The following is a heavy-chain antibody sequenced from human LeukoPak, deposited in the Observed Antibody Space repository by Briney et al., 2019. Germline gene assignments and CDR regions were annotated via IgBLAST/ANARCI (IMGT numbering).Heavy chain of an antibody. J-gene: IGHJ5*02. Sequence: SETLSLTCTVSGGSISSYYWSWIRQPPGKGLEWIGYVYYTGSTNYNPSLKSRVTISVDKSKNQFSLKLSSLTAADTAVYYCARGMVRAYNWFDPWGQGTLVTVSS. D-gene: IGHD3-10*01. CDR2: VYYTGST. CDR3: ARGMVRAYNWFDP. V-gene: IGHV4-59*01. CDR1: GGSISSYY.